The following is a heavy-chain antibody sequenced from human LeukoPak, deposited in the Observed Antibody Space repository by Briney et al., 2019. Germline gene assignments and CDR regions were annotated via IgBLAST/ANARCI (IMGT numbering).Heavy chain of an antibody. D-gene: IGHD3-22*01. CDR3: AREARLTYYYDSSGAAFDY. CDR2: IYYSGST. J-gene: IGHJ4*02. CDR1: GGSISSSSYY. Sequence: KPSETLSLTCTVSGGSISSSSYYWGWIRQPPGKGLEWIGSIYYSGSTYYNPSLKSRATISVDTSKNQFSLKLSSVTAADTAVYYCAREARLTYYYDSSGAAFDYWGQGTLVTVSS. V-gene: IGHV4-39*07.